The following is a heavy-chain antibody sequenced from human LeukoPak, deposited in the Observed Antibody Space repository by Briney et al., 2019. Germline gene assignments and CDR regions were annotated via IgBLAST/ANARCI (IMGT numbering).Heavy chain of an antibody. CDR3: VRGRPY. J-gene: IGHJ4*02. V-gene: IGHV3-7*05. Sequence: GGSLRLSCTVSGXTFSSYWVNWVRQAPGKGPEWVASINQDGSDHYYVDSVKGRFTISRDNAKDSLYLQMSSLRVEDTAVYYCVRGRPYWGQGTLVTVSS. CDR2: INQDGSDH. CDR1: GXTFSSYW.